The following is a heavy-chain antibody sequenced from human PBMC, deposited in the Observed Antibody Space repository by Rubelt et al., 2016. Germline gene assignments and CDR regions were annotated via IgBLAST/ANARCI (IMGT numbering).Heavy chain of an antibody. J-gene: IGHJ6*02. CDR3: AREWKYQREGMDV. Sequence: GESGGGLVQPGGSLKLSCAASGFTFSGSAMHWVRQASGKGLEWVSSISSSSSYIYYADSVKGRFTISRDNAKNSLYLQMNRLRAEDTAVYYCAREWKYQREGMDVWGQGTTVTDSS. D-gene: IGHD2-2*01. CDR2: ISSSSSYI. V-gene: IGHV3-21*01. CDR1: GFTFSGSA.